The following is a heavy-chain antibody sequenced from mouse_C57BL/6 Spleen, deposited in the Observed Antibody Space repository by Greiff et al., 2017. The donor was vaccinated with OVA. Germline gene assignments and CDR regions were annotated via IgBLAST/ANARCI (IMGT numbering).Heavy chain of an antibody. Sequence: EVKLVESGAGLVKPGASLKLSCAASGYTFSDYGMHWVRQAPEKGLEWVAYISTGSSTTYYEDTVKGRFTISRDNATTTTFLQRTSLRSEDTAVYYCARGDCDVGFDYWGQGTTLTVSS. CDR3: ARGDCDVGFDY. J-gene: IGHJ2*01. CDR1: GYTFSDYG. D-gene: IGHD3-3*01. CDR2: ISTGSSTT. V-gene: IGHV5-17*01.